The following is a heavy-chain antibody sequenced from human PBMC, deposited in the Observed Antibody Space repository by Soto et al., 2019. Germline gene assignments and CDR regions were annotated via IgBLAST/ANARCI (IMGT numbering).Heavy chain of an antibody. CDR3: ARELPRGDAFDI. D-gene: IGHD1-26*01. V-gene: IGHV3-30-3*01. Sequence: GGSLRLSCAASGFTFSSYAMHWVRQAPGKGLEWVAVISYDGSNKYYADSVKGRFTISRDNPKNTLYLQMNSLRAEDTAVYYCARELPRGDAFDIWGQGTMVTVSS. CDR2: ISYDGSNK. J-gene: IGHJ3*02. CDR1: GFTFSSYA.